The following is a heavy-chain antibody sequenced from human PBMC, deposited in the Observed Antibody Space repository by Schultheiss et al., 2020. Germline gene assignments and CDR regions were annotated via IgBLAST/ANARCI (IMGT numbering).Heavy chain of an antibody. J-gene: IGHJ4*02. CDR1: GYTFTGYY. CDR3: ARVWRGTVTTLDY. Sequence: AAVKVSCKASGYTFTGYYMHWVRQAPGQGLEWMGWMNPNSGNTGYAQKFRGRVTITSDRSVSTAYMELSSLRSEDTAVYYCARVWRGTVTTLDYWGQGTLVTVSS. CDR2: MNPNSGNT. D-gene: IGHD4-17*01. V-gene: IGHV1-8*03.